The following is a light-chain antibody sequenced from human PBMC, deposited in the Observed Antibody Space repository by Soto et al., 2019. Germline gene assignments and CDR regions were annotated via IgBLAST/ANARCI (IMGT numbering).Light chain of an antibody. Sequence: QSVLTQPPSASGTPGQRVAISCSGGSSNIGTNPVNWYLHLPGTAPKLLIYSDNQRPSGVPDRFSGSKSGTSASLTISGLQSEDEDDYFCSAWDDSIYGPVFGGGTKVTVL. CDR2: SDN. J-gene: IGLJ2*01. CDR3: SAWDDSIYGPV. V-gene: IGLV1-44*01. CDR1: SSNIGTNP.